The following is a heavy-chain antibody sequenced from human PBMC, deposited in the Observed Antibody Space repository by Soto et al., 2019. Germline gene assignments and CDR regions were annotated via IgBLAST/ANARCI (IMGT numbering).Heavy chain of an antibody. CDR3: ARTLSGGFDY. J-gene: IGHJ4*02. Sequence: QVQLQESGPGLVKPSETLSLTCTVSGDSLTRNYWSWIRQPPGKGLEWLAYIHDGRSTNYNPSLXSXVXIXXDTSKSQFSLNLNSVTAADTAVYYCARTLSGGFDYWGQGTLVTVSS. CDR2: IHDGRST. V-gene: IGHV4-59*01. CDR1: GDSLTRNY.